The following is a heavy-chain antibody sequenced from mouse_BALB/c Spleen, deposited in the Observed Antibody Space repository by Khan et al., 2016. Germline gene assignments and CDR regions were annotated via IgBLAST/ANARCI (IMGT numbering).Heavy chain of an antibody. Sequence: QIQLVQSGAELMKPGASVKISCKATGYTFSSYWIEWVKQRPGHGLEWIGEILPGSGSTNYNEKFKGKATFTADTSSNTAYMQLSSLTSEDSAVYYCARSGLGRGPDAMDYWGQGTSVTVSS. CDR1: GYTFSSYW. V-gene: IGHV1-9*01. CDR3: ARSGLGRGPDAMDY. CDR2: ILPGSGST. D-gene: IGHD4-1*01. J-gene: IGHJ4*01.